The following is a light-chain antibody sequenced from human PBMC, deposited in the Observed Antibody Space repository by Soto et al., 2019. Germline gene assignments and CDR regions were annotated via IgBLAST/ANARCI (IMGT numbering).Light chain of an antibody. V-gene: IGLV2-14*01. CDR3: CSFVRTNGLL. J-gene: IGLJ2*01. Sequence: QSALTQPASVSGSPGQSITISCTGASSDVGNCNCVSWYQQHPGKAPKLMIYEVSNRPSGVSDRFSGSKAGNTASLTISGLQAEDEADYYCCSFVRTNGLLFGGGTKLTVL. CDR2: EVS. CDR1: SSDVGNCNC.